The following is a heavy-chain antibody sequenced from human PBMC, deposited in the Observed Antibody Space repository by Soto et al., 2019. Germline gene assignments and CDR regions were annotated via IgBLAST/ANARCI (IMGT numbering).Heavy chain of an antibody. Sequence: LSLTCTVSGGSIRSYYWSWIRQPAGKGLEWIGRIYTSGSTNYNPSLKSRVTMSVDTSKNQFSLKLNSVTAADTAVYYCARGYCSSTSCPGVDYWGQGTLVTVSS. J-gene: IGHJ4*02. CDR2: IYTSGST. D-gene: IGHD2-2*01. CDR1: GGSIRSYY. CDR3: ARGYCSSTSCPGVDY. V-gene: IGHV4-4*07.